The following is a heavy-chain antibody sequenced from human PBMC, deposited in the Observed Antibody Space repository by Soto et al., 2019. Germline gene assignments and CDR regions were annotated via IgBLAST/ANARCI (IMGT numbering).Heavy chain of an antibody. J-gene: IGHJ6*02. V-gene: IGHV3-21*01. Sequence: SLRLSCAASGFTFSSYSMNWVRQAPGKGLEWVSSISSSSSYIYYADSVKGRFTISRDNAKNSLYLQMNSLRAEDTAVYYCARSTDRFLEWLLSPGGMDVWGQGTTVTVSS. D-gene: IGHD3-3*01. CDR2: ISSSSSYI. CDR3: ARSTDRFLEWLLSPGGMDV. CDR1: GFTFSSYS.